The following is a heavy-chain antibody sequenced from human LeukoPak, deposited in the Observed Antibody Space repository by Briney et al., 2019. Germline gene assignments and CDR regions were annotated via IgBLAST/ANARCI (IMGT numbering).Heavy chain of an antibody. CDR2: ISSSGSTI. CDR1: GFTFSSYE. CDR3: AKGYYDYVWGSYYFDY. J-gene: IGHJ4*02. V-gene: IGHV3-48*03. D-gene: IGHD3-16*01. Sequence: QHGGSLRLSCAASGFTFSSYEMNWVRQAPGKGLEWVSYISSSGSTIYYADSVKGRFTISRDNSRDTLYLQMNSLRAEDTAVYYCAKGYYDYVWGSYYFDYWGQGTLVTVSS.